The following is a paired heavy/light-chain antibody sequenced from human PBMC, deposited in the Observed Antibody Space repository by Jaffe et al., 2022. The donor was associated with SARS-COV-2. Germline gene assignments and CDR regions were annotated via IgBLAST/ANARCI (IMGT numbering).Light chain of an antibody. V-gene: IGLV2-8*01. CDR1: SSDVGGYNY. J-gene: IGLJ1*01. CDR2: EVN. Sequence: QSALTQPPSASGSPGRSVTISCTGTSSDVGGYNYVSWYQQHPGKAPKLLIYEVNKRPSGVPDRFSGSKSGNTASLTVSGLQAEDEADYYCSSYAGNNSFVFGTGTKVTVL. CDR3: SSYAGNNSFV.
Heavy chain of an antibody. CDR1: GGSIRSGGYY. CDR2: INYSGHT. J-gene: IGHJ4*02. D-gene: IGHD6-13*01. V-gene: IGHV4-39*01. Sequence: QLQLRESGPGLLKPSETLSLNCTVSGGSIRSGGYYWGWIRQPPGRGLEWIGNINYSGHTYYNPSLESRFTISADTSRNQFSLNLKSVTAADTAVYYCTRVAGSWRTHVDYWGQGTLVTVSS. CDR3: TRVAGSWRTHVDY.